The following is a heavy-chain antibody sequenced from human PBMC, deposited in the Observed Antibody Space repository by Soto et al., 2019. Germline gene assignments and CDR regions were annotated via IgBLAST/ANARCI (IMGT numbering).Heavy chain of an antibody. J-gene: IGHJ4*02. Sequence: PSETLSLTCTVSGGSISSSSYYWGWIRQPPGKGLEWIGSIYYSGSTYYNPSLKSRVTISVDTSKNQFSLKLSSVTAADTAVYYCARLHGKYCSSTSCYPFDYWGQGTLVTVSS. CDR1: GGSISSSSYY. V-gene: IGHV4-39*01. CDR2: IYYSGST. CDR3: ARLHGKYCSSTSCYPFDY. D-gene: IGHD2-2*01.